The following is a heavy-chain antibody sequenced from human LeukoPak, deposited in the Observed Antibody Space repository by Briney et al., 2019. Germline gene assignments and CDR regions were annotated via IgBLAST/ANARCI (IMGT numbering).Heavy chain of an antibody. J-gene: IGHJ4*02. Sequence: PGWSLRLSCAASGFAFSAYWMTWVRQAPGAGLEFVANINPVGTATYYADPVKGRFTISRDNAKNLVYLQMNSLRAEDTAVYHCGRFGYVAGVDLWGQGTLVTVSS. CDR3: GRFGYVAGVDL. CDR1: GFAFSAYW. CDR2: INPVGTAT. V-gene: IGHV3-7*01. D-gene: IGHD6-19*01.